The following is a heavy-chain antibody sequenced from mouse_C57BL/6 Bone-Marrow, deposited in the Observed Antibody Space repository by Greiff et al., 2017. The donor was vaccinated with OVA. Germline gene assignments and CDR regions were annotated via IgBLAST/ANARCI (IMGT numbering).Heavy chain of an antibody. D-gene: IGHD3-2*02. CDR3: ARELRPHYFDY. J-gene: IGHJ2*01. CDR1: GYTFTSYW. Sequence: QVQLQQPGAELVMPGASVKLSCKASGYTFTSYWMHWVKQRPGQGLEWIGEIDPSDSYTKYNQKFKGKSTLTVDKSSSTAYMQLSSLTSEDSAVYYCARELRPHYFDYWGQGTTLTVSS. CDR2: IDPSDSYT. V-gene: IGHV1-69*01.